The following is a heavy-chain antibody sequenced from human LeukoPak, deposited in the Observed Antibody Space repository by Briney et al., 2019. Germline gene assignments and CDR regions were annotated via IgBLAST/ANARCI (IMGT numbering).Heavy chain of an antibody. Sequence: GGSLRLSCAASGFTVSSNYMSWVRQAPGKGLEWVSVIYSGGSTYYADSVKGRFTISRDNSKNTLYLQMNSLRAEDTAVYYCARGARWLQWYYFDYWGQGTLVTVSS. V-gene: IGHV3-53*01. J-gene: IGHJ4*02. CDR2: IYSGGST. CDR3: ARGARWLQWYYFDY. D-gene: IGHD5-24*01. CDR1: GFTVSSNY.